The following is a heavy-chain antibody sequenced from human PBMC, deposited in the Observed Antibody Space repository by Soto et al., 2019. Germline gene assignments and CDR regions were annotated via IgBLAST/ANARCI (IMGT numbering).Heavy chain of an antibody. D-gene: IGHD5-12*01. V-gene: IGHV1-46*01. J-gene: IGHJ5*02. CDR2: INPSGDST. CDR1: GYIFTNYY. CDR3: ARMTWPNNWFDP. Sequence: QVQQVQSGAEVKKPGASVKVSCKASGYIFTNYYMHWVRQAPGQGLEWRGIINPSGDSTTYAQKFQGRVTMTRDTSTSTVYMELSSLRSEDTAVYYCARMTWPNNWFDPWGQGTLVTVSS.